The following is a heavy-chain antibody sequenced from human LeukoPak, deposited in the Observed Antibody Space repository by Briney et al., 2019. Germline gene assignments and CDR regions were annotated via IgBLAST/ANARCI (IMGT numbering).Heavy chain of an antibody. Sequence: GGSLRLSCAASGFSFSTSSMNWVRQAPGKGLEWISYISSSSSAIYYGDSVKGRFAISRDNAKNSLYLQMNSLRAEDTAIYYCARENWDLVAVPMDVWGKGTTAIVSS. CDR2: ISSSSSAI. J-gene: IGHJ6*04. CDR3: ARENWDLVAVPMDV. V-gene: IGHV3-48*01. CDR1: GFSFSTSS. D-gene: IGHD1-26*01.